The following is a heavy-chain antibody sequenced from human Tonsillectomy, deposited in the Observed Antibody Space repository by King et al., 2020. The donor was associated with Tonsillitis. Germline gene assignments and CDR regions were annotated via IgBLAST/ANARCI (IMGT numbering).Heavy chain of an antibody. D-gene: IGHD3-10*01. CDR2: INHSGST. Sequence: VQLQQWGAGLMKPSETLSLTCAVYGGSFSGYYWSWIRQPPGKGLEWIGEINHSGSTNYNPSLKSRDTISVDTSKNQFSLKLSSVTAADTAVYYCARGVRGVIARGRYGMDVWGHGTTVTVSS. V-gene: IGHV4-34*01. CDR3: ARGVRGVIARGRYGMDV. J-gene: IGHJ6*02. CDR1: GGSFSGYY.